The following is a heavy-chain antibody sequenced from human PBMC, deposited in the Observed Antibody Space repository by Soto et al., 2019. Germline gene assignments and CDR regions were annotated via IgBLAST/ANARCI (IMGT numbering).Heavy chain of an antibody. D-gene: IGHD2-2*01. CDR2: ISSSRSTI. J-gene: IGHJ5*01. Sequence: EVQLVESGGGLVQPGGSLRLSCAASGFTFSSYSMNWVRQAPGKGLEWVSYISSSRSTIYYADSVKGRFTNSRDNAKKSLYLQMNSLRAEDTAVYYCARDCPGSSTTCYGNEWFDSWGQGTLVTVSS. CDR3: ARDCPGSSTTCYGNEWFDS. V-gene: IGHV3-48*01. CDR1: GFTFSSYS.